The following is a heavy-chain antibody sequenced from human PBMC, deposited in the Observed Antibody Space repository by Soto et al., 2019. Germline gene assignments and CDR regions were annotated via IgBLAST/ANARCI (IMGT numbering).Heavy chain of an antibody. Sequence: GGSLILSCAASGFTFSSYWMSWVRQAPGKGLEWVANIKQDGSEKYYVDSVKGRFTISRDNAKNSLYLQMNSLRAEDTAVYYCARDRGYYGSGSPDYWGQGTLVTVSS. J-gene: IGHJ4*02. CDR3: ARDRGYYGSGSPDY. V-gene: IGHV3-7*01. CDR2: IKQDGSEK. D-gene: IGHD3-10*01. CDR1: GFTFSSYW.